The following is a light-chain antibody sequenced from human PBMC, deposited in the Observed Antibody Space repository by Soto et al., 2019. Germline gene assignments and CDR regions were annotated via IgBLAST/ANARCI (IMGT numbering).Light chain of an antibody. V-gene: IGKV3-20*01. CDR3: HQYAMSPQT. CDR2: GAT. CDR1: QMVPASY. Sequence: EIVLTQSPGTLSLSPGERVTLSCRASQMVPASYLAWYQQKPGQAPRLLIYGATNRATGIPDRFSGRGTGTDFTLTINRLEAEDFAVYYCHQYAMSPQTFGGGAKVEI. J-gene: IGKJ4*01.